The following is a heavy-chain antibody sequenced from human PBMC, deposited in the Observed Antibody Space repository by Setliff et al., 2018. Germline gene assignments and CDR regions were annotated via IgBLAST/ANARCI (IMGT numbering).Heavy chain of an antibody. V-gene: IGHV1-69*05. CDR2: TIPMFGST. CDR1: GGTFSSYG. J-gene: IGHJ6*03. CDR3: VREGVHSRSSTDYRYYMDV. D-gene: IGHD6-6*01. Sequence: SVKASCKASGGTFSSYGISWVRQAPGQGLEWMGGTIPMFGSTKYAQKFQERVTIIKDESTSTAYMEVSSLRTEDTAVYYCVREGVHSRSSTDYRYYMDVWGKGTTVTVSS.